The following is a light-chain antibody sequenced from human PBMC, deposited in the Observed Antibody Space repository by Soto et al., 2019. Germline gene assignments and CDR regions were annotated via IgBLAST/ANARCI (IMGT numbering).Light chain of an antibody. J-gene: IGKJ1*01. CDR1: QGVSFSY. V-gene: IGKV3-20*01. CDR2: ATS. Sequence: EIVLTQSPVTLSLSPGERATLSSRASQGVSFSYLAWYQQRPGQAPRLLIYATSSRATGIPDRFSGSGSGTDFTLTISRLEPGDSAVYYCQQYSTSPWTFGQGTKVEIK. CDR3: QQYSTSPWT.